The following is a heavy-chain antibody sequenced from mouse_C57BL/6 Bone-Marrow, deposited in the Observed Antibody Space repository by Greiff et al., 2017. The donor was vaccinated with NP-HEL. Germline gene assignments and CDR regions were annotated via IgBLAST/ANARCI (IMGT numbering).Heavy chain of an antibody. CDR3: ANYGPRAY. CDR1: FYSITSCYY. J-gene: IGHJ3*01. V-gene: IGHV3-6*01. D-gene: IGHD1-1*02. Sequence: EVKLPHPLPVVFHPSHSLSLTFSFTFYSITSCYYLNWIRQFPGNKLEWMGYISYDGSNNYNPSLKNRISITRDTSKNQFFLKLNSVTTEDTATYYCANYGPRAYWGQGTLVTVSA. CDR2: ISYDGSN.